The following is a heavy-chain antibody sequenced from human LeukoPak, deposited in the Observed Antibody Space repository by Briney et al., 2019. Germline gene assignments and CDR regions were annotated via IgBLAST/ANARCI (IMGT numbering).Heavy chain of an antibody. V-gene: IGHV3-33*01. D-gene: IGHD3-10*01. CDR1: GFTFSSYG. CDR2: IWYDGSNK. CDR3: ARVLGEDYFDY. J-gene: IGHJ4*02. Sequence: PGRSLRLSCAASGFTFSSYGMHWVRQAPGKGLEWVAVIWYDGSNKYYADSVKGRFTISRDNSKNSLYLQMHSLRAEDTAVYYCARVLGEDYFDYWGQGTLVTVSS.